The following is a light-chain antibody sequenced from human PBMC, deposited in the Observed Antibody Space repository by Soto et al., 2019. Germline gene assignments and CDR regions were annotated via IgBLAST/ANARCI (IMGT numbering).Light chain of an antibody. CDR2: DTS. V-gene: IGKV3-11*01. J-gene: IGKJ1*01. Sequence: EIVLTQSPATLSLSPGERATLSCRASQSVSSYLAWYQQKPGQAPRLLMYDTSNRAPGIPARFSGSGSGTDITLTISSLEPEDFAVYFCQQRSKFLWTFGQGTKVDI. CDR3: QQRSKFLWT. CDR1: QSVSSY.